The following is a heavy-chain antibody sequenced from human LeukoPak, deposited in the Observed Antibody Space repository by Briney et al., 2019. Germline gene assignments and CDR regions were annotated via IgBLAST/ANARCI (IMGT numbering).Heavy chain of an antibody. D-gene: IGHD6-6*01. J-gene: IGHJ4*02. V-gene: IGHV3-30-3*01. CDR2: ISYDGSNK. CDR1: GFTFSSYA. CDR3: ARESAGMAARPPDY. Sequence: GGSLRLSCAASGFTFSSYAMHWVRQAPGKGLEWVAVISYDGSNKYYADSVKGRFTISRDNSKNTLYLQMNSLRAEDTAVYYCARESAGMAARPPDYWGQGTLVTVSS.